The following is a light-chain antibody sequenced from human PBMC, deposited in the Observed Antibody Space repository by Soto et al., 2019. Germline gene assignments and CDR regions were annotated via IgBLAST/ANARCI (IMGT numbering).Light chain of an antibody. V-gene: IGKV4-1*01. CDR1: QSVLYSSNNKNF. Sequence: DIVMTQSPDSLAVSXGXRATINCKSSQSVLYSSNNKNFLAWYQQKPGQPPKLLIYWASTRESGVPDRFSGSGSGTDFTLTIGSLQAEDVAVYYCQQYYNIPKTFGQGTKVDIK. CDR3: QQYYNIPKT. J-gene: IGKJ1*01. CDR2: WAS.